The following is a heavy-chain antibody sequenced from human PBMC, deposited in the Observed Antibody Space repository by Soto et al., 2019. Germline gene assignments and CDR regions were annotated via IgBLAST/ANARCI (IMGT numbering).Heavy chain of an antibody. CDR2: ISYDGSNK. CDR1: GFTFSSYG. CDR3: GTFSEYCSSTSCTGFDY. V-gene: IGHV3-30*03. J-gene: IGHJ4*02. Sequence: GGSLRLSCAASGFTFSSYGMHWVRKAPGKGLEWVAVISYDGSNKYYADSVKGRFTISRDNSKNTLYLQMNSLRAEDTAVYYCGTFSEYCSSTSCTGFDYWGQGTLVTVSS. D-gene: IGHD2-2*01.